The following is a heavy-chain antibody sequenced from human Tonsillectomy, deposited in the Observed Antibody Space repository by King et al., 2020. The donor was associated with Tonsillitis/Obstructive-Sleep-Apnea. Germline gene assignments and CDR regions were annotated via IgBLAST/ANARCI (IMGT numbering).Heavy chain of an antibody. CDR2: INAGNGNT. D-gene: IGHD3-3*01. CDR1: GYTFTSYA. V-gene: IGHV1-3*01. Sequence: QLVQSGAEVKKPGASVKVSCKASGYTFTSYAMHWVRQAPGQRLEWMGWINAGNGNTKYSQKFQGRVTITRDISASTAYMELSSLRSEDTAVYYCARDSGGYYDFWSGYYSWFDPWGQGTLVTVSS. CDR3: ARDSGGYYDFWSGYYSWFDP. J-gene: IGHJ5*02.